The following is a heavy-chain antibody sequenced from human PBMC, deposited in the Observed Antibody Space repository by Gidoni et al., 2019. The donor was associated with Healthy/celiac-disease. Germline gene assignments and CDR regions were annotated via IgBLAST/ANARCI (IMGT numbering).Heavy chain of an antibody. CDR1: GFTFISYG. CDR3: AKSPVVPAAIYYFDY. J-gene: IGHJ4*02. Sequence: EVQLLESGGGLVQPGGSLRLSCAASGFTFISYGMSWVRQAPGKGLEWVSAISGSGGRTYYADSVKGRFTISRDNSKNTLYLQMNSLRAEDTAVYYCAKSPVVPAAIYYFDYWGQGTLVTVSS. CDR2: ISGSGGRT. D-gene: IGHD2-2*01. V-gene: IGHV3-23*01.